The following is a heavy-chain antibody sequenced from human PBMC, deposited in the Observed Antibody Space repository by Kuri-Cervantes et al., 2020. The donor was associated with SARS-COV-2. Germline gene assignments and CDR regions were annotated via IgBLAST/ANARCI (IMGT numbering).Heavy chain of an antibody. Sequence: ASVKVSCKASGYTFTDYYMHWVRQAPGQGLEWMGWINPNSGGTSYAQKFQGRVTMTRDTSTSTVYMELSSLRSEDTAVYYCARGYGPYYDILTGFDYFDYWGQGTLVTVSS. CDR3: ARGYGPYYDILTGFDYFDY. CDR1: GYTFTDYY. CDR2: INPNSGGT. V-gene: IGHV1-2*02. D-gene: IGHD3-9*01. J-gene: IGHJ4*02.